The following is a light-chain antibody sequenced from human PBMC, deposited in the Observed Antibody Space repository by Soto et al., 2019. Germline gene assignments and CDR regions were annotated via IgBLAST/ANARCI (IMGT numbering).Light chain of an antibody. J-gene: IGKJ4*01. CDR1: ESVRSSY. CDR3: QHYGSPLT. V-gene: IGKV3-20*01. CDR2: GAS. Sequence: EIVLTQSPGTLSLSPGGRATLSCRASESVRSSYLAWYQQRPGQAPRLLIFGASFRATGIPDRFSGSGSGTDFTLTISRLEPEVFPVYYCQHYGSPLTFGRGTKVEIK.